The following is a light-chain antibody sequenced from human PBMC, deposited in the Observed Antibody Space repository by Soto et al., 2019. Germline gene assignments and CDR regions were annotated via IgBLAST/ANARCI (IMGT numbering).Light chain of an antibody. CDR2: GVS. CDR3: QQYGTSPPVA. Sequence: EIVLTQSPGTLSLSPGDRATLSCRASQTIASSYLAWYQQKPGQAPRLLIFGVSNRVSGIPHRFSGSGSGTDFTLTINGLEPEDSAVYYCQQYGTSPPVAFGQGTKLKIK. V-gene: IGKV3-20*01. J-gene: IGKJ2*01. CDR1: QTIASSY.